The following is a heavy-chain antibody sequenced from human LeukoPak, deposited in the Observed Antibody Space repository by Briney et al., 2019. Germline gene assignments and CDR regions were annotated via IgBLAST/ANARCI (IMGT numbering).Heavy chain of an antibody. J-gene: IGHJ6*02. V-gene: IGHV1-2*04. CDR2: INPNSGGT. CDR1: GYTFTGYY. Sequence: SVKVSCKASGYTFTGYYMHWVRQAPGQGLEWMGWINPNSGGTNYAQKFQGWVTMTRDTSISTAYMELSRLRSDDTAVYYCARGYKGSTDYYYYYGMDVWGQGTTVTVSS. D-gene: IGHD2-2*02. CDR3: ARGYKGSTDYYYYYGMDV.